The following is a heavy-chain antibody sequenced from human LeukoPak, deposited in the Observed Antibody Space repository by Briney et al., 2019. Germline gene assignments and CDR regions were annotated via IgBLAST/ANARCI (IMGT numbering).Heavy chain of an antibody. CDR3: AKVDYDFWSGYPGGPDY. CDR2: ISGSGGST. Sequence: GVSLRLSCAASGFTFSSYAMSWVRQGPGKGLEWVSAISGSGGSTYYADSVKGRFTISRDNSKNTLYLQMNSLRAEDTAVYYCAKVDYDFWSGYPGGPDYWGQGTLITVSS. CDR1: GFTFSSYA. D-gene: IGHD3-3*01. J-gene: IGHJ4*02. V-gene: IGHV3-23*01.